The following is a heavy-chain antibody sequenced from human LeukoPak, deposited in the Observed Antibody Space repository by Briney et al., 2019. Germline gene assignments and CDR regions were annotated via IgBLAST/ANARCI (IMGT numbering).Heavy chain of an antibody. CDR2: IYYSGST. CDR1: GGSISSSSYY. Sequence: LTCTVSGGSISSSSYYWGWIRQPPGKGLEWIGSIYYSGSTYYNPSLKSRVTISVDTSKNQFSLKLSSVTAADTAVYYCARQPSSQQLVHFDYWGQGTLVTVSS. CDR3: ARQPSSQQLVHFDY. D-gene: IGHD6-13*01. J-gene: IGHJ4*02. V-gene: IGHV4-39*01.